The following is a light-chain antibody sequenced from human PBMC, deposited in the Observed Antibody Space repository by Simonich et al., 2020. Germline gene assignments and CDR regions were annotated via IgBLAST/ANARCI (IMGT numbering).Light chain of an antibody. V-gene: IGKV1-33*01. CDR1: QDISNY. Sequence: DIQMTQSPSSLSASVGDRVTITFQASQDISNYLNWYQQKPGNAPKLLIIDASNLETGVPSRFSGSGSGTDFTFTISSLQPEDIATYYCQQYDNLPPLFTFGPGTKVDIK. CDR2: DAS. CDR3: QQYDNLPPLFT. J-gene: IGKJ3*01.